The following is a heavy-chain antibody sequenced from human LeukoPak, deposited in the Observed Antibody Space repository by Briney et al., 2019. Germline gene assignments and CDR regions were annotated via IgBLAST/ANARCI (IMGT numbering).Heavy chain of an antibody. CDR2: IRSTANSYAT. Sequence: PGGSLRLSCAASGFTFSGSAMQWVRQASGKGLEWVGRIRSTANSYATAYAASVKGRFTISRHDSKSPANLQMNSLKTADSAGFDCTRNIWFGAPFDCWGQGTLVTVSS. J-gene: IGHJ4*02. V-gene: IGHV3-73*01. D-gene: IGHD3-10*01. CDR3: TRNIWFGAPFDC. CDR1: GFTFSGSA.